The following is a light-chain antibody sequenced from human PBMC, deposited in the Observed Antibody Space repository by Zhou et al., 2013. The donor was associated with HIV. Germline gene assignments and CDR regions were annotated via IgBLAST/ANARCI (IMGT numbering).Light chain of an antibody. V-gene: IGKV1-39*01. CDR3: QQSYSTPWT. Sequence: DIQMTQSPSFLSASVGDRVTITCRASQSISSYLNWYHLKPGKAPKLQIYAASSLQSGVPSRFSGSGSGTDFTLTISSLQPEDFATYYCQQSYSTPWTFGQGTKVEIK. CDR1: QSISSY. CDR2: AAS. J-gene: IGKJ1*01.